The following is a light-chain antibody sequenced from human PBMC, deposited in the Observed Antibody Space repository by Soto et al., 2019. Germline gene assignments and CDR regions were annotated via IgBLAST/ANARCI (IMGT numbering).Light chain of an antibody. J-gene: IGKJ5*01. CDR1: QDINNY. V-gene: IGKV1-33*01. Sequence: DIQMTQSPSSLSASVGDRVTITCQANQDINNYLNWYQQTPGKAPKLLIYDASNLETGVPSRFSGSGSRTDFTFAISSLQTEDTGTYYCQQYDNVPPTVGQGKRREIK. CDR3: QQYDNVPPT. CDR2: DAS.